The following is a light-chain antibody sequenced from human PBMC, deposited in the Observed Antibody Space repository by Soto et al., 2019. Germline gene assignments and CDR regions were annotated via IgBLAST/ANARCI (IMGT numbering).Light chain of an antibody. CDR1: SSDVGGYNY. CDR2: DVN. Sequence: QSALTQPASVSGSPGQSITISCAGTSSDVGGYNYVSWYQQHSGKVPRLIISDVNKRPSGVSDRFSGSKSGNTASLTISGLQAEDEADYYCASFTRSVTVVFGGGTKVTVL. J-gene: IGLJ2*01. V-gene: IGLV2-14*03. CDR3: ASFTRSVTVV.